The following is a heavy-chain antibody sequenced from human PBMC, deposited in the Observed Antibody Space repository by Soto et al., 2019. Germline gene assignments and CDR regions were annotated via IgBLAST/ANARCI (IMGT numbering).Heavy chain of an antibody. D-gene: IGHD5-18*01. V-gene: IGHV3-74*01. J-gene: IGHJ4*02. CDR1: GFTFSTYW. CDR3: ARDRDTYGYAHFDY. CDR2: ISNDGENT. Sequence: EVQLVESGGGLVQPGGSLRLSCAASGFTFSTYWMHWVRQAPGKGLVWVSRISNDGENTTYADSVKGRFTLSRDNAKNTLYLQMNSLRAEDTAVYYCARDRDTYGYAHFDYWGQGTLVTVSS.